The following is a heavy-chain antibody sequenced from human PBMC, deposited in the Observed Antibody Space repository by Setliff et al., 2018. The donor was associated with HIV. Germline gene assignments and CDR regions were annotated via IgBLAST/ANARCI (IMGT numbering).Heavy chain of an antibody. Sequence: PSETLSLTCAVYGGSFSGYYWSWIRQPPGKGLEWIGEINHSGSTNYNPSLKSRVTISVDTSKNQFSLKLSSVTAADTAVYYCARGTAMVIGDYWGQGTLVTVSS. CDR3: ARGTAMVIGDY. D-gene: IGHD5-18*01. CDR2: INHSGST. V-gene: IGHV4-34*01. J-gene: IGHJ4*02. CDR1: GGSFSGYY.